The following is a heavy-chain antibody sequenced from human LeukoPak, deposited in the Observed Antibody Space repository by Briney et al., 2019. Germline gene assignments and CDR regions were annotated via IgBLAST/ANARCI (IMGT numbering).Heavy chain of an antibody. Sequence: SETLSLTCTVSGGSISSYYWSWIRQPPGKGLEWIGYIYYSGSTNYSPSRKSRVTISVDTSKNQFSLKLSSVTAADTAVYYCARVPWIQLWSGAFDIWGQGAMVTVSS. CDR2: IYYSGST. CDR3: ARVPWIQLWSGAFDI. V-gene: IGHV4-59*01. CDR1: GGSISSYY. J-gene: IGHJ3*02. D-gene: IGHD5-18*01.